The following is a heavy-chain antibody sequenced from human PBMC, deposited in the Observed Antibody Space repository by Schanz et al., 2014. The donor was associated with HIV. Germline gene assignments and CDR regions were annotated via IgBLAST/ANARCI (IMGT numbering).Heavy chain of an antibody. CDR3: ARGRSGYCSGGSCPYGRYYFDY. CDR2: VNPKSGNT. CDR1: GGTFSSYA. V-gene: IGHV1-8*02. D-gene: IGHD2-15*01. J-gene: IGHJ4*02. Sequence: QVQLVQSGAEVKKPGASVKVSCKASGGTFSSYAFSWVRQAPGQGLEWMGWVNPKSGNTGYAQKFQGRVTMTRNTSISTAYMELSSLGSEDTAMYYCARGRSGYCSGGSCPYGRYYFDYWGQGTLVTVSS.